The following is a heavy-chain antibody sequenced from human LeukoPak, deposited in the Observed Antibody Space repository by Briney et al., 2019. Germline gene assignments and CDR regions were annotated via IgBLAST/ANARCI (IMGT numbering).Heavy chain of an antibody. Sequence: SGPTLVNPTQTLTLTCTFSGFSLNTSGMAVGWIRQPPGKALEWLALIYWDDDKRYSPSLKSRLTITKDTSKNQVVLTMTNIDPVDTATYYCAHNSATVATNYFGYWGQGSLVTVSS. V-gene: IGHV2-5*02. D-gene: IGHD4-23*01. J-gene: IGHJ4*02. CDR1: GFSLNTSGMA. CDR2: IYWDDDK. CDR3: AHNSATVATNYFGY.